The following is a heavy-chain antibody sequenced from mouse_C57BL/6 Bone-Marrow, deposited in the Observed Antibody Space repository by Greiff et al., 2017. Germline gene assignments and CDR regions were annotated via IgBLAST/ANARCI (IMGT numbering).Heavy chain of an antibody. CDR3: ARPKLLRYSYYYAMDY. J-gene: IGHJ4*01. V-gene: IGHV1-78*01. D-gene: IGHD1-1*01. CDR2: IYPRDGST. CDR1: GYTFTDHT. Sequence: QVQLQQSDAELVKPGASVKISCKVSGYTFTDHTIHWMKQRPEQGLEWIGYIYPRDGSTKYNEKFKGKATLTADKSSSTAYMQLNSLTSEDSAVYFCARPKLLRYSYYYAMDYWGQGTSVTVSS.